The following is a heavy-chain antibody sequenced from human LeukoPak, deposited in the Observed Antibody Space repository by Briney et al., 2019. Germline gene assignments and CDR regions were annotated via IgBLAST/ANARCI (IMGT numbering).Heavy chain of an antibody. J-gene: IGHJ4*02. V-gene: IGHV1-2*02. Sequence: ASVKVSCKTSGYTFTGYYMHWMRQAPGHRLEWMGWINLHSGGTNYAQKFQGRVIMTRDTSTSTAYMELNRLRFAVTAVYSCASWAGGNEPIASFDYWGQGTLVTVSS. CDR3: ASWAGGNEPIASFDY. CDR2: INLHSGGT. D-gene: IGHD1-14*01. CDR1: GYTFTGYY.